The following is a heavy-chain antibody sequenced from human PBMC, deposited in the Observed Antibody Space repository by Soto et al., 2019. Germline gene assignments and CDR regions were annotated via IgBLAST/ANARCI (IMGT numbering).Heavy chain of an antibody. CDR3: TRGPRVSSTGTGAH. J-gene: IGHJ4*02. V-gene: IGHV3-74*01. D-gene: IGHD1-1*01. CDR2: ISDDGSTT. Sequence: PGGYLRLSCEVSGFTFSAYWMHWFRQVPGKGLIWVSRISDDGSTTTYADSVKGRFTISRDNAKNTLYLQMNSLRADDTGLYYCTRGPRVSSTGTGAHWGQGTLVTVSS. CDR1: GFTFSAYW.